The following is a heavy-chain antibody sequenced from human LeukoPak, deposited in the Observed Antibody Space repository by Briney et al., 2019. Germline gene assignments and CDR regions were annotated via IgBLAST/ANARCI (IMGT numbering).Heavy chain of an antibody. V-gene: IGHV3-11*01. CDR3: ARDHGRVRGVIDY. CDR2: ISSSGSTI. CDR1: GFTFRYSA. Sequence: GGSLRLSCAASGFTFRYSAMSWVRQAPGKGLEWVSYISSSGSTIYYADSVKGRFTISRDNAKNSLYLQMNSLRAEDTAVYYCARDHGRVRGVIDYWGQGTLVTVSS. J-gene: IGHJ4*02. D-gene: IGHD3-10*01.